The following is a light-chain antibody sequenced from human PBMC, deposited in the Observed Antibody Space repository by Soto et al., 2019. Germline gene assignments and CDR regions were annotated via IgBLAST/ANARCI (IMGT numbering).Light chain of an antibody. CDR2: EVN. CDR1: SSDVGGYNY. Sequence: QSALTQPPSASGSPGQSVAISCTGTSSDVGGYNYVSWYQQHPDKAPKLMIYEVNKRPSGVPDRFSGSKSGNMASLTVSGLQAEDEADYYCSSYAGSSNVFGTGTKLTVL. CDR3: SSYAGSSNV. V-gene: IGLV2-8*01. J-gene: IGLJ1*01.